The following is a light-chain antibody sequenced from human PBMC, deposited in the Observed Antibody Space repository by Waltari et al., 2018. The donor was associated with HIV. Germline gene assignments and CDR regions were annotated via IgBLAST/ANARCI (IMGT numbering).Light chain of an antibody. V-gene: IGKV1-5*03. Sequence: DIQMTQSPSTLSASVGDRVTITCQASQNVNRWLAWYQQKPGKAPKLLIYKASTLETGAPSRFGGSGAGTEFTLTISSLQPDDFATYYCQQYDQYSAITFGGGTQVEI. CDR2: KAS. CDR1: QNVNRW. J-gene: IGKJ4*02. CDR3: QQYDQYSAIT.